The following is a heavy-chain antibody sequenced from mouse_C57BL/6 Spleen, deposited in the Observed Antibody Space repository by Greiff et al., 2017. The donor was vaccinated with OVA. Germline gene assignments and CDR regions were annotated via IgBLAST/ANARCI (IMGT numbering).Heavy chain of an antibody. V-gene: IGHV5-4*01. Sequence: EVLLVESGGGLVKPGGSLKLSCAASGFTFSSYAMSWVRQTPEKRLEWVATISDGGSYTNYPDNVKGRFTISRDNAKNNLYLQMSHLKSEDTAMYYCARTGTWGYYDMDYWGQGTSVTVSS. J-gene: IGHJ4*01. CDR2: ISDGGSYT. D-gene: IGHD2-14*01. CDR1: GFTFSSYA. CDR3: ARTGTWGYYDMDY.